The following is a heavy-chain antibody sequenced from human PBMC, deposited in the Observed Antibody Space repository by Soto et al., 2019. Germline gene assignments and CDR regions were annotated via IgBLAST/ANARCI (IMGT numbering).Heavy chain of an antibody. D-gene: IGHD6-19*01. CDR2: IHYSGSP. J-gene: IGHJ4*02. CDR3: AIDSDVSGY. V-gene: IGHV4-30-4*01. CDR1: GGSISSGDYY. Sequence: QVQLQESGPGLVKPSQTLSLTCTVSGGSISSGDYYWSWIRQPPGKGLEWIGYIHYSGSPYYKPSLKSRVTTSVDTPKNQFSLNLSSVTAADTAVYYCAIDSDVSGYWGQGTLVPVSS.